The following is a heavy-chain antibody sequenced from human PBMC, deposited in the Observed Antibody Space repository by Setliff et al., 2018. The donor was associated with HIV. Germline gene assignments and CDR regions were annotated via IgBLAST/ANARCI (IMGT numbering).Heavy chain of an antibody. CDR1: GFTFTNYG. CDR2: FSGSGGRT. CDR3: AKHRSGGDYTSGVFEI. D-gene: IGHD4-17*01. Sequence: PGGSLRLSCAASGFTFTNYGMSWVRQAPGKGLEWVSLFSGSGGRTFYAGSVRGRFIISRDSSKNTRYLQMNSLRAEDTAIYYCAKHRSGGDYTSGVFEIWGQGTMVTVSS. J-gene: IGHJ3*02. V-gene: IGHV3-23*01.